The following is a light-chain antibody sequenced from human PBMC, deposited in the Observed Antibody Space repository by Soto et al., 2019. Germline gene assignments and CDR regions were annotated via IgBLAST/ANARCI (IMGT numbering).Light chain of an antibody. CDR1: QSISSY. Sequence: DSQMTQSPSSLSASVGDRVTITCRASQSISSYLNWYQQKPGKAPKLLIYAASSLQSGVPSRFSGSGSGTDFTLTISSLQPEDFATYYCQQSYSTLITFGQGTRPEIK. CDR3: QQSYSTLIT. V-gene: IGKV1-39*01. CDR2: AAS. J-gene: IGKJ5*01.